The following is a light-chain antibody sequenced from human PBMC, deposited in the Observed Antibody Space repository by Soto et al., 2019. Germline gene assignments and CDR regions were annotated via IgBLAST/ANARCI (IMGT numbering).Light chain of an antibody. CDR1: QSVSSN. CDR3: QQYNNWPRT. V-gene: IGKV3-15*01. J-gene: IGKJ1*01. Sequence: EIVMTQSPATLSLSPGERATLYCRASQSVSSNLAWYQQKPGQAPRLLIYGASTRATGIPARFSGSGSGTEFTLTISSLQSEDFAVYYCQQYNNWPRTFGQGTKVDI. CDR2: GAS.